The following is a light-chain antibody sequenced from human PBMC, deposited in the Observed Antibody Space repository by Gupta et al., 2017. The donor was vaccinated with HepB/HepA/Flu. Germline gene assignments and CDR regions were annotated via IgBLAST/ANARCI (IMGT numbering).Light chain of an antibody. CDR3: CSDAGSGTVI. CDR1: SSDVGNYNF. V-gene: IGLV2-23*02. J-gene: IGLJ2*01. Sequence: QSALTQPASVSGSPGQSITISCTGTSSDVGNYNFVSWFQQYPGKAPKLMICEVTKRPSGVSSRFSGSKSSNTASLTISGRQAEDEADYYCCSDAGSGTVIFGGGTKLTVL. CDR2: EVT.